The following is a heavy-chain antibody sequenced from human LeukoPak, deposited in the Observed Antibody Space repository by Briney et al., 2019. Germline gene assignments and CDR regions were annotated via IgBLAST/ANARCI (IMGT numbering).Heavy chain of an antibody. CDR1: GYSFTSYW. V-gene: IGHV5-51*01. CDR3: ARLRFTMVRGVPYYYYGMDV. CDR2: TYPGDSDT. Sequence: GESLKISCKGSGYSFTSYWIGWVRQMPGKGLEWMGITYPGDSDTRYSPSFQGQVTIPADKSISTAYLQWSSLKASDTAMYYCARLRFTMVRGVPYYYYGMDVWGQGTTVTVSS. J-gene: IGHJ6*02. D-gene: IGHD3-10*01.